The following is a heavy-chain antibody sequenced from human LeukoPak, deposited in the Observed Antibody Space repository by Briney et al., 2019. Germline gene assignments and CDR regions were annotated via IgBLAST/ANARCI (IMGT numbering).Heavy chain of an antibody. Sequence: GGSLRLSCAASGFTFSSYEMNWVRQAPGKGLEWVSYISSSGSTIYYADSVKGRFTISRDNAKNSLYLQMNSLRAEDTAVYYCASDPAKRFGYYYYMDVWGKGTTVTVSS. CDR1: GFTFSSYE. V-gene: IGHV3-48*03. D-gene: IGHD3-10*01. J-gene: IGHJ6*03. CDR2: ISSSGSTI. CDR3: ASDPAKRFGYYYYMDV.